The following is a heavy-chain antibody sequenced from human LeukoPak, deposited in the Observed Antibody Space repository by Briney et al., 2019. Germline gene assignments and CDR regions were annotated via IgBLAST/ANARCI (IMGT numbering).Heavy chain of an antibody. D-gene: IGHD3-10*02. CDR2: ISSSGSTI. J-gene: IGHJ6*04. Sequence: GGSLRFSCAASGSTSSSYSMNWVRQAPGKGLEWVSYISSSGSTIYYADSVKGRFTISRDNAKNSLYLQMNSLRAEDTAVYYCAELGITMIGGVWGKGTTVTISS. CDR3: AELGITMIGGV. CDR1: GSTSSSYS. V-gene: IGHV3-48*04.